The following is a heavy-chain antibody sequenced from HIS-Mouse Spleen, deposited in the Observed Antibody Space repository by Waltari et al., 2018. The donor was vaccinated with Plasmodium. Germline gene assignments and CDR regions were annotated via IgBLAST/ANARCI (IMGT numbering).Heavy chain of an antibody. CDR1: GSTFSSYG. CDR2: ISGYNGNT. D-gene: IGHD1-26*01. CDR3: ARLLPWVHGHFDY. V-gene: IGHV1-18*01. Sequence: QVQLVQSGAEGKRPGASVKVSSKASGSTFSSYGISWVRTAPGQGLEWMGWISGYNGNTNYAQKVQGRVTMTTDTSTSTAYMELRSLRSDDTAVYYCARLLPWVHGHFDYWGQGTLVTVSS. J-gene: IGHJ4*02.